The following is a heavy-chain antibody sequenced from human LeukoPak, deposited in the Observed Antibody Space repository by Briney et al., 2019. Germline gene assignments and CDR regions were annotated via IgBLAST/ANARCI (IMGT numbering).Heavy chain of an antibody. CDR1: GFTLSSYS. D-gene: IGHD5-18*01. CDR3: ARVDTAMVHDY. J-gene: IGHJ4*02. V-gene: IGHV3-21*01. Sequence: GGSLRLSCAASGFTLSSYSMNWVRQAPGKGLEWVSSISSSSTYIYYADSLKGRFTISRDNAKNSLYLQMNSLRAEDTAVYYCARVDTAMVHDYWGQGTLVTVSS. CDR2: ISSSSTYI.